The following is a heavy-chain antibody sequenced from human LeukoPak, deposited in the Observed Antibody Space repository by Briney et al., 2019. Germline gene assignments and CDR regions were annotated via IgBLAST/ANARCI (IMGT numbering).Heavy chain of an antibody. CDR1: GYSISSGYY. CDR2: IYHSGST. CDR3: AGGAGYSSGWYLNWFDP. Sequence: SETLSLTCAVSGYSISSGYYWGWIRQPPGKGLEWIGSIYHSGSTYYNPSLKSRVTISVDTSKNQFSLKLSSVTAADTAVYYCAGGAGYSSGWYLNWFDPWGQGTLVTVSS. V-gene: IGHV4-38-2*01. D-gene: IGHD6-19*01. J-gene: IGHJ5*02.